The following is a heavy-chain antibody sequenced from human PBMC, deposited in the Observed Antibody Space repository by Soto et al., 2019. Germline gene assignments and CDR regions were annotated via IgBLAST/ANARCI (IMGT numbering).Heavy chain of an antibody. Sequence: QVQLVESGGGVVQPGRSLRLSCAASGFTFSSYAMHWVRQAPGKGLEWVAVISYDGSNKYYSDSVKGRFTISRDNSKNTLYLQMNSLRADDTAVYYCARDLDYWGQGTLVTVSS. CDR1: GFTFSSYA. J-gene: IGHJ4*02. CDR3: ARDLDY. V-gene: IGHV3-30-3*01. CDR2: ISYDGSNK.